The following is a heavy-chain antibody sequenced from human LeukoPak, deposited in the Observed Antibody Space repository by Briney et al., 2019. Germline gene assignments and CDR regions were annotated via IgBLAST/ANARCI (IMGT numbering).Heavy chain of an antibody. V-gene: IGHV4-31*03. D-gene: IGHD1-1*01. CDR3: ASGDNDPLFDY. CDR2: ISYSATT. J-gene: IGHJ4*02. CDR1: GVSISSVGYY. Sequence: NPSETLSLTCTVSGVSISSVGYYWRWIRQHPGKGLEWIGSISYSATTNSHPSLQGRLTISLDTSSNQFSLKLSSVTAADPAVYYCASGDNDPLFDYSGQGTLVTVSS.